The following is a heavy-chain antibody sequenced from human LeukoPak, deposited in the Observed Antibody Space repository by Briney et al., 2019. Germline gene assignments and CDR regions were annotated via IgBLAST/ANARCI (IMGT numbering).Heavy chain of an antibody. CDR1: GGSFSGYY. Sequence: SETLSLTCAVYGGSFSGYYWSWIRQPPGKGLEWIGEINHSGSTNYNPSLKSRVTISVDTSKNQFSLKLSSVTAADTAVYYCARHWGLLLWFGIQVYFDYWGQGTLVTVSS. J-gene: IGHJ4*02. V-gene: IGHV4-34*01. CDR3: ARHWGLLLWFGIQVYFDY. CDR2: INHSGST. D-gene: IGHD3-10*01.